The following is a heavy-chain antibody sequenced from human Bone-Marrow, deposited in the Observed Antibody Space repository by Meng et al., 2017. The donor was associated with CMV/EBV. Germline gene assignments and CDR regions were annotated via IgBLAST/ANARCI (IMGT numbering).Heavy chain of an antibody. D-gene: IGHD2-2*02. CDR1: GFTFSSYA. V-gene: IGHV3-23*01. J-gene: IGHJ6*02. Sequence: GGSLRLSCAASGFTFSSYAMSWVRQAPGKGLEWVSAISGSGGSTYYADSVKGRFTISRDNSKNTLYLQMNSLRAEDTAVYYCARDIGYCSSTSCYTYYYYGMDVWGQGTTVTVSS. CDR2: ISGSGGST. CDR3: ARDIGYCSSTSCYTYYYYGMDV.